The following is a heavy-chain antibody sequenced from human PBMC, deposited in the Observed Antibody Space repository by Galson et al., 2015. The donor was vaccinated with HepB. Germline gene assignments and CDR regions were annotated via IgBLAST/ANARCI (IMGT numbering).Heavy chain of an antibody. CDR1: GGTFSTYG. CDR2: IMPFVGIA. Sequence: SVKVSCKASGGTFSTYGISWVRQAPGQGLEWMGRIMPFVGIANYAQMFQARVTITADKFTSTAYMELSSLRSDDTAVYYCARESEYSSRWYVDHWGQGTLVTVSS. J-gene: IGHJ4*02. CDR3: ARESEYSSRWYVDH. V-gene: IGHV1-69*04. D-gene: IGHD6-13*01.